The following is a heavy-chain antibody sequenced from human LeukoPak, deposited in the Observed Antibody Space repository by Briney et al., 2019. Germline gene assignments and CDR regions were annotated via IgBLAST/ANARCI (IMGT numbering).Heavy chain of an antibody. J-gene: IGHJ6*03. Sequence: ASVKVSCKTSGYSFILYGISWVRQAPGQGPEWMGWISTSTGDTKYTQKFQGRVTLTTDTSTSTAYMELSSLRSDDTAVYYCARGITIFGVVITRPDMDVWGKGTTVTVSS. V-gene: IGHV1-18*01. CDR2: ISTSTGDT. CDR3: ARGITIFGVVITRPDMDV. CDR1: GYSFILYG. D-gene: IGHD3-3*01.